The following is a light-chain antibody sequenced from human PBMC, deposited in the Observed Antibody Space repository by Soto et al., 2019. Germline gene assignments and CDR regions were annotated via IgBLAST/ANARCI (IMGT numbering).Light chain of an antibody. Sequence: EIVMTQSPSTLSVSPGERSTLSCVASQRFYSNLAWYQKKPGQAPRVLIYGTSTRATGIPARFSGSGSGIEFTLTISSLQSEDFAVYYCQQYDNWPRTFGQGTKVDIK. CDR3: QQYDNWPRT. J-gene: IGKJ1*01. V-gene: IGKV3-15*01. CDR1: QRFYSN. CDR2: GTS.